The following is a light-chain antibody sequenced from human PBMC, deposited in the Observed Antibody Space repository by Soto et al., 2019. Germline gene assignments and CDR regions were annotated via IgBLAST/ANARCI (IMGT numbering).Light chain of an antibody. V-gene: IGKV3-20*01. Sequence: DIVLTQSPGTLSLSAGDSATLSCRASQSVSSSYLAWYQQKPGQAPRLLIYGESSRATGIPDRLSGSGSGTDLNLTISSLEPEDFAVYYCQKYGSSPITCGQGTRLEIK. CDR2: GES. CDR3: QKYGSSPIT. CDR1: QSVSSSY. J-gene: IGKJ5*01.